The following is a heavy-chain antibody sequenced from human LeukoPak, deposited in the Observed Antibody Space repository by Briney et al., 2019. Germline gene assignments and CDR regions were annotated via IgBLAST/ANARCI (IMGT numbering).Heavy chain of an antibody. CDR2: ISAYNGNT. CDR3: ARGGCSGGSCYSFYDY. D-gene: IGHD2-15*01. V-gene: IGHV1-18*01. CDR1: GYTFTSYG. J-gene: IGHJ4*02. Sequence: ASVKVSCKASGYTFTSYGTSWVRQAPGQGLEWMGWISAYNGNTNYAQKLQGRVTMTTDTSTSTAYMELRSLRSDDTAVYYCARGGCSGGSCYSFYDYWGQGTLVTVSS.